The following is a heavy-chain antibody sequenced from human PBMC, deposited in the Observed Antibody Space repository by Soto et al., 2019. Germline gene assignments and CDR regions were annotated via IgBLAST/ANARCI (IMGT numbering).Heavy chain of an antibody. CDR3: ANGGTISYYYYYYMDV. D-gene: IGHD3-9*01. J-gene: IGHJ6*03. V-gene: IGHV3-23*01. Sequence: EVQLLESGGGLVQPGGSLRLSCAASGFTFSSYAMSWVRQAPGKGLEWVSAISGSGGSTYYADSVKGRFTISRDNSKNTLYMQMNSLRAEDTAVYYCANGGTISYYYYYYMDVWGKGTTVTVSS. CDR1: GFTFSSYA. CDR2: ISGSGGST.